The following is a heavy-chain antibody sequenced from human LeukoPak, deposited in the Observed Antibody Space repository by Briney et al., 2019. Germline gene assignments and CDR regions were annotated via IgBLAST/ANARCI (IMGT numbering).Heavy chain of an antibody. Sequence: SETLSLTCTVSGGSISSSSYYWGWIRQPPGKGLEWIGSIYYSGSTYYNPSLKSRVAISVDTSKNQFSLKLSSVTAADTAVYYCTRDQRSGYSGYDYYYYYYMDVWGKGTTVTVSS. CDR1: GGSISSSSYY. V-gene: IGHV4-39*07. J-gene: IGHJ6*03. D-gene: IGHD5-12*01. CDR2: IYYSGST. CDR3: TRDQRSGYSGYDYYYYYYMDV.